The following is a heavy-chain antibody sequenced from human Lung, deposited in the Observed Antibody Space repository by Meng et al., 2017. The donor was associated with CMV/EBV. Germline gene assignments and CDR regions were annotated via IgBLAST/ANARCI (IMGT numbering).Heavy chain of an antibody. CDR3: ARDRGISGTTFRGDY. D-gene: IGHD1-20*01. J-gene: IGHJ4*02. V-gene: IGHV1-18*01. Sequence: ASVXXSCKASGYTFTTYGISWVRQAPGLGLEWMGWIGVYDGKTNYAQKLQGRVTMTTDISTTTAYMDLRSLRSDDTAVYYCARDRGISGTTFRGDYWGQGTLVTVSS. CDR1: GYTFTTYG. CDR2: IGVYDGKT.